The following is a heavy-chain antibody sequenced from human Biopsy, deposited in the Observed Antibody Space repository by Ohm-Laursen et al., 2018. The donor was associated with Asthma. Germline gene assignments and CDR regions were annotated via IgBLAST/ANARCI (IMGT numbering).Heavy chain of an antibody. CDR1: GGSMSSSSYY. CDR3: ARHWDWGSFFDY. D-gene: IGHD7-27*01. Sequence: SDTLSLTCPVSGGSMSSSSYYWGWISQPPGKGLEWMGSISYTGSAYHNPSLKSRVTISVDTSKNHFSRKLSSVTAADTAVYYCARHWDWGSFFDYWGQGTPVTASS. V-gene: IGHV4-39*01. J-gene: IGHJ4*02. CDR2: ISYTGSA.